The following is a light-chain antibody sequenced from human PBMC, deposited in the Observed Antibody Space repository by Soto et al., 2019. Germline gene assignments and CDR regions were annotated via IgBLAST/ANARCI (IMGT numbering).Light chain of an antibody. CDR3: QTWGTGTWV. V-gene: IGLV4-69*01. J-gene: IGLJ3*02. Sequence: QLVLTQSPSASASLGASVKLTCTLSSGHSSYAIAWHQQQPEKGPRYLMKLNSDGSHSKGDGIPDLFSGSSSGAERYLTISSLQSEDEADYYCQTWGTGTWVFGGGTQLTVL. CDR2: LNSDGSH. CDR1: SGHSSYA.